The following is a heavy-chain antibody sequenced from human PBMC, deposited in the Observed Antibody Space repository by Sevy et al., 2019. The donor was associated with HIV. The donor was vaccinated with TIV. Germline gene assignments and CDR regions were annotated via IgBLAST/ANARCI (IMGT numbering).Heavy chain of an antibody. CDR2: ISSSSSYI. CDR3: ASSQQGYCSSASCYTAAFDI. CDR1: GFTFSSYS. J-gene: IGHJ3*02. Sequence: GGSLRLSCAASGFTFSSYSMNWVRQAPGKGLEWVSSISSSSSYIYYADSVKGRFTISRDNAKNSLYLQMNSLSAEDTAVTYCASSQQGYCSSASCYTAAFDIWGQGTMVTVSS. D-gene: IGHD2-2*02. V-gene: IGHV3-21*01.